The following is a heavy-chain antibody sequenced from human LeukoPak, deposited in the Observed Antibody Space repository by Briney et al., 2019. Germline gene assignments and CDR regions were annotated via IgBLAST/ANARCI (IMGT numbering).Heavy chain of an antibody. CDR1: GYTFTGYY. V-gene: IGHV1-2*02. CDR3: AREESDYYDSGGSPDY. Sequence: ASVKVSCKASGYTFTGYYMHWVRQAPGQGLEWMGWINPNSGGTNYAQKFQGRVTMTRDTSISTAYMELSRLRSDDTAVYYCAREESDYYDSGGSPDYGGQGPRVTVSS. J-gene: IGHJ4*02. CDR2: INPNSGGT. D-gene: IGHD3-22*01.